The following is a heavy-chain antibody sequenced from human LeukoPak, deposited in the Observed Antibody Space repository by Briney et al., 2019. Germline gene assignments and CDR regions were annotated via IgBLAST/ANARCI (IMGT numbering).Heavy chain of an antibody. CDR1: GGSFSCYY. D-gene: IGHD3-3*01. Sequence: SETLSLTCAVYGGSFSCYYWSWIRQPPGKGLEWIGELNHSGSTNYNPSLKSRVTISVDTSKNQFSLKLSSVTAADTAVYYCARGAPTIFGVVIIQRNWFDPWGQGTLVTVSS. J-gene: IGHJ5*02. V-gene: IGHV4-34*01. CDR2: LNHSGST. CDR3: ARGAPTIFGVVIIQRNWFDP.